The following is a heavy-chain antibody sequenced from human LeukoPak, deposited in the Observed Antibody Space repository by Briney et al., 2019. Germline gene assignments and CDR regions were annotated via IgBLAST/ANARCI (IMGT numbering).Heavy chain of an antibody. J-gene: IGHJ4*02. CDR3: ARPSKAEHSSSWYGF. CDR1: GYTFTSYY. CDR2: INPSGGST. Sequence: ASVKVSCKASGYTFTSYYMHWVRQAPGQGLEWMRIINPSGGSTSYAQKFQGRVTMTRDTSTSTVYMELSSLRSEDTAVYYCARPSKAEHSSSWYGFWGQGTLVTVSS. V-gene: IGHV1-46*01. D-gene: IGHD6-13*01.